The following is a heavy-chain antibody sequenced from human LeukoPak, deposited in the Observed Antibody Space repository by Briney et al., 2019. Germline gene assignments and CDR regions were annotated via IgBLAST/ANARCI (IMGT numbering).Heavy chain of an antibody. CDR3: ARGYYDSSGYWTLFDY. Sequence: PSETLSLTCTVSGGSISSYYWSWIRQSPGKGLEWIGYIYYSGSTNYNPSLKSRVTISVDTSKNQFSLKLSSVTAADTAVYYCARGYYDSSGYWTLFDYWGQGTLVTVSS. J-gene: IGHJ4*02. CDR1: GGSISSYY. CDR2: IYYSGST. D-gene: IGHD3-22*01. V-gene: IGHV4-59*08.